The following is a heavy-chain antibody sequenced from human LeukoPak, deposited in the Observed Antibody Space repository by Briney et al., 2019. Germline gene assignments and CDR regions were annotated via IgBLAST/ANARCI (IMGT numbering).Heavy chain of an antibody. D-gene: IGHD4-17*01. CDR1: GFTLSSYL. CDR3: ARDGSTVTNYYFDY. Sequence: AGGSLRLSCAASGFTLSSYLMHWVRQAPGKGLVWVSRIENDGSTTTYADSVKGRFTISRDNAKNTLYLQMNSLRAKDTAVYYCARDGSTVTNYYFDYWGQGTLVTVSS. V-gene: IGHV3-74*01. CDR2: IENDGSTT. J-gene: IGHJ4*02.